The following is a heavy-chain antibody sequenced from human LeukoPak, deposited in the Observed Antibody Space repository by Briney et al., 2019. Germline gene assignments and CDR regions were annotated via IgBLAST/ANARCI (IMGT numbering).Heavy chain of an antibody. D-gene: IGHD3-22*01. CDR3: ATLLPYYYDSSGSN. Sequence: GASLRLSCAASGFTFSSYAMSWVRRAPGKGLEWVSAISGSGGSTYYADSVKGRFTISRDNSKNTLYLQMNSLRAEDTAVYYCATLLPYYYDSSGSNWGQGTLVTVSS. J-gene: IGHJ4*02. V-gene: IGHV3-23*01. CDR1: GFTFSSYA. CDR2: ISGSGGST.